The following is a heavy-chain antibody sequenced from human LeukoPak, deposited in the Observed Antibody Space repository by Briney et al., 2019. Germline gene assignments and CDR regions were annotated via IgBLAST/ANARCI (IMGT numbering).Heavy chain of an antibody. D-gene: IGHD3-16*01. CDR2: ITGSGDST. V-gene: IGHV3-23*01. Sequence: GGSLRLSCAASGFTFSSYGMSWVRQAPGKGLEWVSAITGSGDSTYYADSVKGRFTISRDNSKNTLYLQMNSLRVEDTAVYYCARDPPSRGTRYFDYWGQGILVTVSS. CDR3: ARDPPSRGTRYFDY. J-gene: IGHJ4*02. CDR1: GFTFSSYG.